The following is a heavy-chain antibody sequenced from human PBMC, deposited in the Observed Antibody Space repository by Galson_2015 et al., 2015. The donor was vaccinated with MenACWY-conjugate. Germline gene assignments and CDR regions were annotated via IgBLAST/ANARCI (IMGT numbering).Heavy chain of an antibody. J-gene: IGHJ4*02. D-gene: IGHD4-17*01. CDR2: IRYDGSNK. CDR3: AKDLLTVTLFDY. Sequence: SLRLSCAASGFTFSSYGMHWVRQAPGKGLEWVAFIRYDGSNKYYADSVKGRFTISRDNSKNTLYLQMNSLRAEDTAVYYCAKDLLTVTLFDYWGQGTLVTVSS. CDR1: GFTFSSYG. V-gene: IGHV3-30*02.